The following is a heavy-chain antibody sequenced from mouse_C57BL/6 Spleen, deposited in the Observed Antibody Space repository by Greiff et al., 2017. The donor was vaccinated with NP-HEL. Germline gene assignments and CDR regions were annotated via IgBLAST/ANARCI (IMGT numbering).Heavy chain of an antibody. J-gene: IGHJ2*01. CDR1: GYAFSSYW. D-gene: IGHD4-1*01. Sequence: VQLQQSGAELVKPGASVKISCKASGYAFSSYWMNWVKQRPGKGHEWIGQIYPGDGDTNYNGKFKGKATLTADKSSSTAYMQLSSLTSEDSAVYFCARRRLGRGDFDYWGQGTTLTVSS. CDR3: ARRRLGRGDFDY. CDR2: IYPGDGDT. V-gene: IGHV1-80*01.